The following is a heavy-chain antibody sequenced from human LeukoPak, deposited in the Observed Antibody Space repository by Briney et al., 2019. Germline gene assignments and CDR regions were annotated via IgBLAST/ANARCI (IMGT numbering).Heavy chain of an antibody. CDR1: GFTFSRYW. CDR3: ARSLVY. CDR2: IKQDGSEK. J-gene: IGHJ4*02. V-gene: IGHV3-7*02. D-gene: IGHD3-16*01. Sequence: PGGSLRLSCAASGFTFSRYWMSWVRQAPGKGLEWVANIKQDGSEKYYVDSVKGRFTISKDNAKNSLYLQMNSLRAEDTAVYYCARSLVYWGRGTLVTVSS.